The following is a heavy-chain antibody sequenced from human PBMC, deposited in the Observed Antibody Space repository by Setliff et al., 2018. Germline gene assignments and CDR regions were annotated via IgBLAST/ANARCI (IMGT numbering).Heavy chain of an antibody. CDR2: ISGSGDST. J-gene: IGHJ4*02. D-gene: IGHD3-3*01. V-gene: IGHV3-23*01. CDR1: GFTFNYYA. CDR3: ARDSRVTVNYNFWSGQLDN. Sequence: GGSLRLSCVASGFTFNYYAMSWVRQAPGKGLEWVSSISGSGDSTYYADSVKGRFTLSRDHSKNTLYLQMNSLRGEDTAVYFCARDSRVTVNYNFWSGQLDNWGQGALVTVSS.